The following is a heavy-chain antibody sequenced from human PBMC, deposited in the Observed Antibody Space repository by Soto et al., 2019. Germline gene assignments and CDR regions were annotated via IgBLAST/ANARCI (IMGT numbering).Heavy chain of an antibody. Sequence: GESLKISCKGSGYSFTSYWIGWVRQMPGKGLEWMGIIYPGDSDTRYSPSFQGQVTISADKSISTAYLQWSSLKASDTAMYYCARRGFNYDFWSGYPNDYYYYGMDVWGQGTTVTVSS. D-gene: IGHD3-3*01. CDR1: GYSFTSYW. CDR2: IYPGDSDT. J-gene: IGHJ6*02. CDR3: ARRGFNYDFWSGYPNDYYYYGMDV. V-gene: IGHV5-51*01.